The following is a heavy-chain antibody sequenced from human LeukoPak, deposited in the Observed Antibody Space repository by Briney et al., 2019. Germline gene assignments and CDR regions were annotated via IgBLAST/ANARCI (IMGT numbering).Heavy chain of an antibody. D-gene: IGHD3-22*01. CDR1: GASITTYF. CDR3: ARSYDSRGYYYYGMDV. J-gene: IGHJ6*02. Sequence: PSETLSLTCTVSGASITTYFWSWIRQPPGKGLEWIGYIYYSGSTGYNPSLKSRVTISVDTSKSQFSLELSSVTAADTAVYYCARSYDSRGYYYYGMDVWGQGTTVTVSS. V-gene: IGHV4-59*01. CDR2: IYYSGST.